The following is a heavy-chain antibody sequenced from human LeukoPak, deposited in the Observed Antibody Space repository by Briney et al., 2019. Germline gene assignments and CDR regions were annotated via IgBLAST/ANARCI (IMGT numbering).Heavy chain of an antibody. D-gene: IGHD2-2*01. Sequence: GGSLRLSCAASGFTFSSYGMHWVRQAPGKGLEWVAVISYDGSNKYYADSVKGRFTISRDNSKNTLYLQMNSLRAEYTAVYYCARDAGVVPAAIKIQYYGMDVWGQGTTVTVSS. V-gene: IGHV3-30*03. J-gene: IGHJ6*02. CDR3: ARDAGVVPAAIKIQYYGMDV. CDR2: ISYDGSNK. CDR1: GFTFSSYG.